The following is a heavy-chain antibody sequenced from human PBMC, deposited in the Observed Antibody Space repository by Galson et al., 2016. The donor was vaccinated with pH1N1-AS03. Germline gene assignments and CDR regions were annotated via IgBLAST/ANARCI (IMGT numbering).Heavy chain of an antibody. Sequence: CAISGDSVSSNSAAWNWIRLSPSRGLGWLGRTYYRSRWKNDYAVSVKSRIIINPDTSKNQFSMQLNSVTPVDTAIYYWAGMRLGALHFWGRGTLVTVSS. V-gene: IGHV6-1*01. CDR3: AGMRLGALHF. CDR2: TYYRSRWKN. J-gene: IGHJ4*02. CDR1: GDSVSSNSAA. D-gene: IGHD1-26*01.